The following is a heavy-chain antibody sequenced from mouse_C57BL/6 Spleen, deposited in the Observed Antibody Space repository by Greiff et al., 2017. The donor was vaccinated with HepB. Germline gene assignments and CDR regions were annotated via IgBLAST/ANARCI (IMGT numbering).Heavy chain of an antibody. V-gene: IGHV1-15*01. J-gene: IGHJ3*01. CDR2: IDPETGGT. CDR3: SSYYSNSGWFAY. CDR1: GYTFTDYE. Sequence: QVQLKESGAELVRPGASVTLSCKASGYTFTDYEMHWVKQTPVHGLEWIGAIDPETGGTAYNQKFKGKAILTTDKSSSTAYMELRSLTSEDSAVYYCSSYYSNSGWFAYWGQGTLVTVSA. D-gene: IGHD2-5*01.